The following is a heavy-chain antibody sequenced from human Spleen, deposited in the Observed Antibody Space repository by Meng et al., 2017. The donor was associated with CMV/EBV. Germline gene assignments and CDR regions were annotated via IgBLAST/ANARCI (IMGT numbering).Heavy chain of an antibody. D-gene: IGHD1-14*01. CDR1: GGSFNVYY. J-gene: IGHJ2*01. CDR3: ARQVEPSGGYFDL. V-gene: IGHV4-34*01. Sequence: GSLRLSCAVYGGSFNVYYWSWIRQPPGKGLEWIGEINHSGNNKYNPSLKSRVTISVDTSKNQFSLKLSSVTAADTAVYYCARQVEPSGGYFDLWGRGTLVTVSS. CDR2: INHSGNN.